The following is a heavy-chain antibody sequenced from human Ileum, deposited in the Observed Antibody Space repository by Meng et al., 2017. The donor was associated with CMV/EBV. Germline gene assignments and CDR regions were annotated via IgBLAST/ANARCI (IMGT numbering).Heavy chain of an antibody. CDR2: ISSSGSTI. CDR3: ARDFHNSDY. D-gene: IGHD1-1*01. J-gene: IGHJ4*02. Sequence: GESLKIPCAASGFTFSDYYMSWIRQAPGKGLEWVSYISSSGSTIYYADSVKGRFTISRDNAKNSLYLQMNSLRAEDTAVYYCARDFHNSDYWGQGTLVTVSS. CDR1: GFTFSDYY. V-gene: IGHV3-11*04.